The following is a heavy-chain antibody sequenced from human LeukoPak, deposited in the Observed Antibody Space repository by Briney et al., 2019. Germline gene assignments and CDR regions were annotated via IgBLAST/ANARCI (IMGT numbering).Heavy chain of an antibody. CDR2: INPSGGST. V-gene: IGHV1-46*01. J-gene: IGHJ6*03. D-gene: IGHD6-19*01. Sequence: ASVKVSCKASGYTFISYYMRWVRQAPGQGLEWMGIINPSGGSTSYAQKFQGRVTMTRDMSTSTVYMELSSLRSEDTAVYYCARDGAGKYYYYYMDVWGKGTTVTVSS. CDR1: GYTFISYY. CDR3: ARDGAGKYYYYYMDV.